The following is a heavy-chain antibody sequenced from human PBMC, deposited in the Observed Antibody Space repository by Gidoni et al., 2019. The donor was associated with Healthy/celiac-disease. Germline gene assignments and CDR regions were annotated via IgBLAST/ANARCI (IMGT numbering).Heavy chain of an antibody. J-gene: IGHJ6*02. V-gene: IGHV4-4*02. Sequence: VQLQESGPGMVKPSGTLSLTCAVSGGSISSSNCWSWVRQPPGKGLEWIGEIYHIGSTNYNPSLKSRVTISVDKSKNQFSLKLSSVTAADTAVYYCAGAAVAGNYYGMDVWGQGTTVTVSS. CDR3: AGAAVAGNYYGMDV. D-gene: IGHD6-19*01. CDR2: IYHIGST. CDR1: GGSISSSNC.